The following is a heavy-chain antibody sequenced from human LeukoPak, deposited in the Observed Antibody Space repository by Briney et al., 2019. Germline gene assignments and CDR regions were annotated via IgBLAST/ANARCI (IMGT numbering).Heavy chain of an antibody. CDR3: ARAELGMGGEYFDY. CDR2: ISSSSSTI. V-gene: IGHV3-48*01. Sequence: GGSLRPSCAASGFTFSSYSMNWVRQAPGKGLEWVSYISSSSSTIYYADSVKGRFTISRDNAKNSLCLQMNSLRAEDTAVYYCARAELGMGGEYFDYWGQGTLVTVSS. CDR1: GFTFSSYS. J-gene: IGHJ4*02. D-gene: IGHD7-27*01.